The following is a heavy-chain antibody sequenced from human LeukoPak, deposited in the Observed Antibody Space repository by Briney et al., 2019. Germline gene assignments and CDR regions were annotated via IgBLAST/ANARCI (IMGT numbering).Heavy chain of an antibody. CDR2: INHSGST. CDR1: GGSFSGYY. D-gene: IGHD6-6*01. CDR3: AREPSSSEFDP. J-gene: IGHJ5*02. Sequence: SETLSLTCAVYGGSFSGYYWSWIRQPPGKGLGWIGEINHSGSTNYNPSLKSRVTISVDTSKNQFSLKLSSVTAADTAVYYCAREPSSSEFDPWGQGTLVTVSS. V-gene: IGHV4-34*01.